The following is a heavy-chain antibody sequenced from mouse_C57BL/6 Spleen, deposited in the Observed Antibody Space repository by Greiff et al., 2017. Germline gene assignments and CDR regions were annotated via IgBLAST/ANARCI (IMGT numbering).Heavy chain of an antibody. V-gene: IGHV3-6*01. CDR2: ISYDGSN. CDR1: GYSITSGYY. Sequence: EVKLEESGPGLVKPSQSLSLTCSVTGYSITSGYYWNWIRQFPGNKLEWMGYISYDGSNNYNPSLKNRISITRDTSKNQFFLKLNSVTTEDTATYYCARANSNVDFDVWGTGTTVTVSS. CDR3: ARANSNVDFDV. J-gene: IGHJ1*03. D-gene: IGHD2-5*01.